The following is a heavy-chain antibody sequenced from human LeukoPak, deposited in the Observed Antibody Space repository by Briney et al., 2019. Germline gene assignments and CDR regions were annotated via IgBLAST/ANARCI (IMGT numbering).Heavy chain of an antibody. CDR2: IYYSGST. V-gene: IGHV4-30-4*01. Sequence: SQTLSLTCTVPGGSLSSGDYYWSWIRQPPGKGLEWIGYIYYSGSTYYNPSLKSRVTISVDTSKNQFSLKLSSVTAADTAVYYCARGRFGVKGAFDIWGQGTMVTVSS. CDR1: GGSLSSGDYY. J-gene: IGHJ3*02. CDR3: ARGRFGVKGAFDI. D-gene: IGHD3-10*01.